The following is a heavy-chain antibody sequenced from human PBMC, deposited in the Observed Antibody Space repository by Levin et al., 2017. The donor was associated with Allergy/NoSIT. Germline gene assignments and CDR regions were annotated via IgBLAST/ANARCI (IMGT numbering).Heavy chain of an antibody. J-gene: IGHJ6*02. Sequence: SETLSLTCTVSGGSISSYYWSWIRQPPGKGLEWIGYIYYSGSTNYNPSLKSRVTISVDTSKNQFSLKLSSVTAADTAVYYCARVLRFLGYGMDGWGQGTTVTVSS. CDR3: ARVLRFLGYGMDG. CDR2: IYYSGST. D-gene: IGHD3-3*01. V-gene: IGHV4-59*01. CDR1: GGSISSYY.